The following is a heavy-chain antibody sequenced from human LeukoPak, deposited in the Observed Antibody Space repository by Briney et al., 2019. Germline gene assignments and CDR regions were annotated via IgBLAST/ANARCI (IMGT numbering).Heavy chain of an antibody. CDR2: IKEDGSDK. J-gene: IGHJ4*02. D-gene: IGHD4-11*01. CDR1: GFTFCTYW. Sequence: GGSLRLSCAASGFTFCTYWMKWVRQAPGKGLEWVASIKEDGSDKYYVDSVKGRFSISRDNAKNSLYLQMNSLRTEDTAVYYCAKGGHYNFDYWGQGTLVTVSS. V-gene: IGHV3-7*01. CDR3: AKGGHYNFDY.